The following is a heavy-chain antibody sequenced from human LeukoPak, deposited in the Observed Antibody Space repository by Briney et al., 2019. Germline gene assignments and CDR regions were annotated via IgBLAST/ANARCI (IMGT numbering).Heavy chain of an antibody. J-gene: IGHJ4*02. CDR2: INHSGST. D-gene: IGHD6-19*01. Sequence: KTSETLSLTCAVYGGSFSGYYWSWIRQPPGKGLEWIGEINHSGSTKYNPSLKSRVTISVDTSKKQFSLKLSSVTAADTAVYYCASKLQIVVAGPYFDYWGQGTLVTVSS. CDR1: GGSFSGYY. V-gene: IGHV4-34*01. CDR3: ASKLQIVVAGPYFDY.